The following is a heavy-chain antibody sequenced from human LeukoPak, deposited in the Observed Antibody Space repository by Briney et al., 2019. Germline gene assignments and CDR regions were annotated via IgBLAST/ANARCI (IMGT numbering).Heavy chain of an antibody. D-gene: IGHD2-2*01. CDR3: ARLGYCSSTSCRNWFDP. V-gene: IGHV4-39*07. CDR2: IYYSGST. CDR1: GGSISSSSYY. J-gene: IGHJ5*02. Sequence: SETLSLTCTVSGGSISSSSYYWGWIRQPPGKGLEWIGSIYYSGSTYYNPSLKSRVTISVDTSKNQFSLKLSSVTAADTAVYYCARLGYCSSTSCRNWFDPWGQGILVTVSS.